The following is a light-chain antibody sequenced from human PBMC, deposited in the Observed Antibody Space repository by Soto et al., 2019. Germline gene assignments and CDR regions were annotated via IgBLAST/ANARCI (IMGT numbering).Light chain of an antibody. CDR1: QSVLYSPTNKNY. Sequence: DIVMTQSPDSLAVSLGERATINCKSSQSVLYSPTNKNYLAWYQQKPRQPPKLLISWASTRESGVPDRFSGSESGTDFTLTISSLQAEDVAVYYCQQYYSSLTFGPGTKVDIK. CDR2: WAS. J-gene: IGKJ3*01. V-gene: IGKV4-1*01. CDR3: QQYYSSLT.